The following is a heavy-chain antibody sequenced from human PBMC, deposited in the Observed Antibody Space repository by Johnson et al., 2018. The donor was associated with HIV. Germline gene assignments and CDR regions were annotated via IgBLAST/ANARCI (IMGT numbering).Heavy chain of an antibody. V-gene: IGHV3-74*01. Sequence: VQLVESGGGLVQPGGSLRLSCAPSGFTFSSFWLHWVRQAPGKGLVWVSRINSNGTSTNYADSVKGRVTISSDNAKNTLYLQMNNLRAEDTAVYYCARDPFYYDSSDAFDIWGQGTMVTVSS. CDR1: GFTFSSFW. CDR2: INSNGTST. CDR3: ARDPFYYDSSDAFDI. D-gene: IGHD3-22*01. J-gene: IGHJ3*02.